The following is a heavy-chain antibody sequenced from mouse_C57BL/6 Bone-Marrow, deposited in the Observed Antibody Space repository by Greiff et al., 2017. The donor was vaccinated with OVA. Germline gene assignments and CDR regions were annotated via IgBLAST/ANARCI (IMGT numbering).Heavy chain of an antibody. CDR1: GFTFSSYT. J-gene: IGHJ4*01. CDR2: ISGGGGNT. D-gene: IGHD1-1*01. CDR3: ARRLTTVVENYAMDY. Sequence: DVHLVESGGGLVKPGGSLKLSCAASGFTFSSYTMSWVRQTPEKRLEWVATISGGGGNTYYPDSVKGRFTISRDNAKNTLYLQMSSLRSEDTALYYCARRLTTVVENYAMDYWGQGTSVTVSS. V-gene: IGHV5-9*01.